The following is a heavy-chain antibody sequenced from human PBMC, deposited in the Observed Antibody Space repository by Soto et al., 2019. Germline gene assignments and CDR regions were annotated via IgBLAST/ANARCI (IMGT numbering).Heavy chain of an antibody. CDR3: ARDFNSYGYYYYGMDV. CDR2: IKSDGRRT. V-gene: IGHV3-74*01. J-gene: IGHJ6*02. CDR1: GFTFSSYW. Sequence: GGSLRLSGAASGFTFSSYWMHWVRQSPGKGLVWVSRIKSDGRRTSYADSVKGRFTISRDNAKNTLYLQRNSLRAEDTAVYYCARDFNSYGYYYYGMDVWGQGTTVTVSS. D-gene: IGHD5-18*01.